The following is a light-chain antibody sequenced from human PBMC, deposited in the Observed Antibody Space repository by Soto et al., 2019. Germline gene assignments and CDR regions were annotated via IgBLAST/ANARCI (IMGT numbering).Light chain of an antibody. CDR1: QSISSY. Sequence: DIQMTQSPSSLSASVGDRFTISYLAIQSISSYLNWYQQTPGKSPKLLIYPASSLQSGVPSRFSGSGSGTDFTLTISSLRPEDFETYYCQQSYSTPWTFGQGTKVDIK. J-gene: IGKJ1*01. CDR2: PAS. V-gene: IGKV1-39*01. CDR3: QQSYSTPWT.